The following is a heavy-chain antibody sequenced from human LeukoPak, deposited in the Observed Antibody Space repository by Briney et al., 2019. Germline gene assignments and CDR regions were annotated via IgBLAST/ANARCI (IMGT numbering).Heavy chain of an antibody. CDR3: ARETEYYYGSGSINWFDP. Sequence: GGSLRLPCAASGFTFDDYGMSWVRQAPGKGLEWVSGINWNGGSTGYADSVKGRFTISRDNAKNSLYLQMNSLRAEDTALYHCARETEYYYGSGSINWFDPWGQGTLVTVSS. D-gene: IGHD3-10*01. CDR2: INWNGGST. CDR1: GFTFDDYG. V-gene: IGHV3-20*01. J-gene: IGHJ5*02.